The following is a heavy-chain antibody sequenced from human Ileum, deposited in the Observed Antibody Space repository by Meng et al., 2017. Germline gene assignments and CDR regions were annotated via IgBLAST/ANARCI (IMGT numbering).Heavy chain of an antibody. CDR2: AST. D-gene: IGHD7-27*01. CDR3: ARDHWGSLDY. V-gene: IGHV4-61*01. Sequence: LEGSGPGLVRPSETLSLICTVSGASVTTSHSQWGWIRQPPGKGLEWIGYASTNYNPSLKSRLTISLDTSKNQVSLKLTSVTAADTAVYYCARDHWGSLDYWGQGILVTVSS. J-gene: IGHJ4*02. CDR1: GASVTTSHSQ.